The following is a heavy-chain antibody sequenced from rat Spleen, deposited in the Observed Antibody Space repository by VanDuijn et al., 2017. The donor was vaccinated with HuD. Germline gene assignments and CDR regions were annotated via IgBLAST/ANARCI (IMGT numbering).Heavy chain of an antibody. CDR3: VKDGPGYWFAH. V-gene: IGHV1-42*01. Sequence: QVQLQQSGTELVKPGSSLKLSCKASGYTFTDYAIQANKEWPGKGLEWIGYILPWNGNTDYNQKFKGKATLTVDTSSNAAYMELSRLTSDDSGVYYCVKDGPGYWFAHWGQGILVTVSS. CDR2: ILPWNGNT. CDR1: GYTFTDYA. D-gene: IGHD1-4*01. J-gene: IGHJ3*01.